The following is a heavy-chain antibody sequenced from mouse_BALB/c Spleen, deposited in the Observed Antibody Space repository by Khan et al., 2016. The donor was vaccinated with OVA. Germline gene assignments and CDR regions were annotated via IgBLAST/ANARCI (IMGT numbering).Heavy chain of an antibody. D-gene: IGHD1-1*01. J-gene: IGHJ3*01. CDR2: ILPGSGNN. CDR1: GYTFSSYW. Sequence: QVQLQQSGAELMKPGASVKISCKASGYTFSSYWIEWVKQRPGHGLEWIGEILPGSGNNNFNEKFRGKATLAADTSSNTAYMQLSSLTSEDSAVYDGARGNYCGSTAWFGYWGQGTLVTVSA. CDR3: ARGNYCGSTAWFGY. V-gene: IGHV1-9*01.